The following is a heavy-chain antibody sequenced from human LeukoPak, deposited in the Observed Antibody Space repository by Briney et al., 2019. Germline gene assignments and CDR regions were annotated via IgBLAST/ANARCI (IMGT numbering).Heavy chain of an antibody. J-gene: IGHJ4*02. CDR3: ARGLCAGGTCYVMDY. Sequence: ASVKVSCKASGYTLTSYYLHWVRQAAGQGLEWMGIINPTGGDTTYPQNFQGRVTMTRDMSTSTFYMDLSSLRSEDTAVYFCARGLCAGGTCYVMDYWGQGTLVTVSS. D-gene: IGHD2-15*01. V-gene: IGHV1-46*01. CDR2: INPTGGDT. CDR1: GYTLTSYY.